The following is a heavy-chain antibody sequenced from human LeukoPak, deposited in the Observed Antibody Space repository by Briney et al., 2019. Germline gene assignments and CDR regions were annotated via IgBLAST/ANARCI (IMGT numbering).Heavy chain of an antibody. Sequence: GGSLRLSCAASGFTFSSYRMNWVRQAPGKGLEWVAVISYDGSNKYYADSVKGRFTISRDNSKNTLYLQMNSLRAEDTAVYYCARAGYSSSWYYFDYWGQGTLVTVSS. CDR3: ARAGYSSSWYYFDY. CDR1: GFTFSSYR. V-gene: IGHV3-30*03. D-gene: IGHD6-13*01. CDR2: ISYDGSNK. J-gene: IGHJ4*02.